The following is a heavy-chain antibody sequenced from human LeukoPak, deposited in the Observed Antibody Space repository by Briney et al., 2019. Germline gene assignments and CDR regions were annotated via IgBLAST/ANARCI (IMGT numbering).Heavy chain of an antibody. CDR3: ARDYISRAVVTPPCGY. V-gene: IGHV3-23*01. J-gene: IGHJ4*02. CDR1: GFTFSSYG. Sequence: PGGSLRLSCAASGFTFSSYGMSWVRQAPGKGLEWVSAISGSGGSTYYADSVKGRFTISRDNSKNTLYLQMNSLRAEDTAVYYCARDYISRAVVTPPCGYWGQGTLVTVSS. CDR2: ISGSGGST. D-gene: IGHD3-22*01.